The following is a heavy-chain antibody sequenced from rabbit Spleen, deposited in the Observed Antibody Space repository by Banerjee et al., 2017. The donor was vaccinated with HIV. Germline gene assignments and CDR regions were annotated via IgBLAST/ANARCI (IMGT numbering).Heavy chain of an antibody. D-gene: IGHD3-1*01. J-gene: IGHJ4*01. CDR3: ARDLASVVGWNFNL. Sequence: QQLEESGGDLVKPGASLTLTCTASGFSFSSSYHMSWVRQAPGKGLEWIGYIDPIFGRTYYASWVNGRFTISSHNAQNTLYLQLNSLTAADRATYFCARDLASVVGWNFNLWGPGILVTVS. CDR2: IDPIFGRT. CDR1: GFSFSSSYH. V-gene: IGHV1S40*01.